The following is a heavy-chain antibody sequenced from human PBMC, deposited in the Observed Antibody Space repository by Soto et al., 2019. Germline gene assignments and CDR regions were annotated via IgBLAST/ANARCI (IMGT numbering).Heavy chain of an antibody. CDR3: ARSVVVPAAPDY. J-gene: IGHJ4*02. CDR2: INAGNGNT. D-gene: IGHD2-2*01. Sequence: QVQLVQSGAEVKKPGASVKVSCKASGYTFTSYAMHWVRQAPGQRLEWMGWINAGNGNTKYSQKFQGRVTITRDTSASTDYMELSSLRSEDTAVYYCARSVVVPAAPDYWGQGTLVTVSS. CDR1: GYTFTSYA. V-gene: IGHV1-3*01.